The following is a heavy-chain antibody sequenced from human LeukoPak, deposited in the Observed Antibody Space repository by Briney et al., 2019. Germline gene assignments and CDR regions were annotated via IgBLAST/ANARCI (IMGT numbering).Heavy chain of an antibody. V-gene: IGHV4-38-2*02. CDR2: IYHSGST. CDR3: ASDTPFGSGSYYRASGAFDI. J-gene: IGHJ3*02. Sequence: PSETLSLTCTVSGYSISSGYYWGWIRQPPGKGLEWIGSIYHSGSTYYNPSLKSRVTISVDTSKNQFSLKLSSVPAADTAVYYCASDTPFGSGSYYRASGAFDIWGQGTMVTVSS. CDR1: GYSISSGYY. D-gene: IGHD3-10*01.